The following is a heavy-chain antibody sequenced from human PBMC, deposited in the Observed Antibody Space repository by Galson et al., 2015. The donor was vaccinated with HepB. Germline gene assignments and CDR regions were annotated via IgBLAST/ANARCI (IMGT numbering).Heavy chain of an antibody. CDR3: ARDYDILTGYYPRWFDP. CDR2: INPSGGST. V-gene: IGHV1-46*01. D-gene: IGHD3-9*01. Sequence: SVKVSCKASGYTFTSYYMHWVRQAPGQGLEWMGIINPSGGSTSYAQKFQGRVTMTRDTSTSTVYMELSSLRSEDTAVYYCARDYDILTGYYPRWFDPWGQGTLVTVSS. J-gene: IGHJ5*02. CDR1: GYTFTSYY.